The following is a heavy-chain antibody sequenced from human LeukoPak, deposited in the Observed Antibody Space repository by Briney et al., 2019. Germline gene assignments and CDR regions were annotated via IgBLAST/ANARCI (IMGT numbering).Heavy chain of an antibody. D-gene: IGHD5-24*01. CDR2: IYYSGST. CDR3: AGDGYNDYY. CDR1: GGSISRYY. Sequence: SETLSLTCTVSGGSISRYYWSWIRQPPGKGLEWIGYIYYSGSTNYNPSLKSRVTISVDTSKNQFSLKLSSVTAADTAVYYCAGDGYNDYYWGQGTLVTVSS. V-gene: IGHV4-59*01. J-gene: IGHJ4*02.